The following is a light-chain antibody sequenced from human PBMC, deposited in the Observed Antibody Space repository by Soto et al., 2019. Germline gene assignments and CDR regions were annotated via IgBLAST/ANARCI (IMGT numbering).Light chain of an antibody. CDR1: SRDVGGYNY. J-gene: IGLJ3*02. Sequence: QSALTQPASVSGSPGQSITISCTGTSRDVGGYNYVSWYQHHPGKAPKLVIYEVNNRPSGISDRFSGSKSGNTASLTISGLRAEDGGDYDSTSYTSSNTLVFGGGTKLTVL. CDR2: EVN. V-gene: IGLV2-14*01. CDR3: TSYTSSNTLV.